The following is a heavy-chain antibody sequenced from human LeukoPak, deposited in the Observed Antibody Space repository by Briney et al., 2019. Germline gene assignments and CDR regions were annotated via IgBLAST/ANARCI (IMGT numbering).Heavy chain of an antibody. D-gene: IGHD5-18*01. J-gene: IGHJ4*02. CDR3: ARPERGYSYGYQSPFDY. CDR2: ISGSGGST. V-gene: IGHV3-23*01. CDR1: GFTFSSYA. Sequence: GGSLRLSYAASGFTFSSYAMSWVRQAPGKGLEWVSAISGSGGSTYYADSVKGRFTISRDNSKNTLYLQMNSLRAEDTAVYYCARPERGYSYGYQSPFDYWGQGTLVTVSS.